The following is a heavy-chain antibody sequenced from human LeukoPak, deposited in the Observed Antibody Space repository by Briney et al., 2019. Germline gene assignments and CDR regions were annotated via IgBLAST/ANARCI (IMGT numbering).Heavy chain of an antibody. J-gene: IGHJ4*02. D-gene: IGHD2-2*01. Sequence: PGGSLRLSCAASGFTFTNYAMSWVRQAPGKGLEWVSVISGSSGSTYYADSVKGRFTVSRDDSKNTLYVQMNSLGAEDTAIYYCARSASSGPYYLDHRGQGALVTVSS. V-gene: IGHV3-23*01. CDR2: ISGSSGST. CDR1: GFTFTNYA. CDR3: ARSASSGPYYLDH.